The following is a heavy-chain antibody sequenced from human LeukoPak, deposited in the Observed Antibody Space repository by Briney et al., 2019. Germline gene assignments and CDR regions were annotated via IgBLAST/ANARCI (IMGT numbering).Heavy chain of an antibody. J-gene: IGHJ6*02. D-gene: IGHD1-1*01. Sequence: QPGGSLRLSCAASGFTFSSYWMNWARQAPGKGLEWVASINQNGDVNYYVDSEKGRFTISRDNAKNSLYLQMNSLRAEDTAVYYCVREGGNWSDYYFGVDVWGQGTTVTVSS. CDR1: GFTFSSYW. CDR2: INQNGDVN. CDR3: VREGGNWSDYYFGVDV. V-gene: IGHV3-7*03.